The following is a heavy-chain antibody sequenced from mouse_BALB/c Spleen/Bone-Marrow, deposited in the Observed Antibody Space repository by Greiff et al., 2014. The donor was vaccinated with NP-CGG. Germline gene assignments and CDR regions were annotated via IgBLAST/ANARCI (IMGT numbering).Heavy chain of an antibody. CDR2: IDPENGNT. D-gene: IGHD1-1*01. CDR3: TRWVYYGSSYFDY. Sequence: EVQLVESGAELVRPGALVKLSCNASGFNIKDYYMHWVKQRPEQGLEWIGWIDPENGNTIYDPKFPGKASITADTSSNTAYLQLSSLTSEDTAVYYCTRWVYYGSSYFDYWGQGTTLTVSS. J-gene: IGHJ2*01. CDR1: GFNIKDYY. V-gene: IGHV14-1*02.